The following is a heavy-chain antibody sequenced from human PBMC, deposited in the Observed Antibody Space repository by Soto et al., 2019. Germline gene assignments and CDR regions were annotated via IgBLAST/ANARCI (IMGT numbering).Heavy chain of an antibody. V-gene: IGHV1-69*13. D-gene: IGHD3-16*01. CDR3: ARASLLLRLGYYFDY. Sequence: SVKVSCKASGGTFSSYAISWVRQAPGQGLEWMGGIIPIFGTANYAQKFQGRVTITADESTSTAYMELSSLRSEDTAVYYCARASLLLRLGYYFDYWGQGTLVTVSS. CDR2: IIPIFGTA. CDR1: GGTFSSYA. J-gene: IGHJ4*02.